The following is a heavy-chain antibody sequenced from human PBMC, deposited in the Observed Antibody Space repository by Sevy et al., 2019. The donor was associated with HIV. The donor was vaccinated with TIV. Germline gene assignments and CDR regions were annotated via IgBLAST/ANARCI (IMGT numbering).Heavy chain of an antibody. CDR1: GYTFDNYD. CDR2: MNPNSGNT. D-gene: IGHD2-21*02. V-gene: IGHV1-8*01. CDR3: TRGLSFTYAKRGDWLNWYFDV. Sequence: ASVKVSCQASGYTFDNYDINWVRQVTGQGLEWMGWMNPNSGNTGYAEKFQGRVTMSRVSSIRTAYMELNGLTSEDTAVYYCTRGLSFTYAKRGDWLNWYFDVWGRGTLVTVSS. J-gene: IGHJ2*01.